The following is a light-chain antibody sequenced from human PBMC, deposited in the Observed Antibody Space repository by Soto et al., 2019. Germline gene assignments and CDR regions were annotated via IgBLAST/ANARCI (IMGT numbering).Light chain of an antibody. J-gene: IGLJ1*01. V-gene: IGLV2-23*01. Sequence: QSALTQPASVSGSPGQSITISCTGTSSDVGSYNLVSWYQQHPGKAPKLLIFEGSRRPSGVSNRFSGSKSGNTASLTISGLQAEDEAVYHCYSHAGTGTYVFGTGTKVTVL. CDR3: YSHAGTGTYV. CDR1: SSDVGSYNL. CDR2: EGS.